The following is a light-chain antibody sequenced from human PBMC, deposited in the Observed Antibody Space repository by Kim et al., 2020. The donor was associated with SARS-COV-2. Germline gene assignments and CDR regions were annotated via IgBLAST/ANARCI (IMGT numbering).Light chain of an antibody. CDR3: QQLNTYPVT. Sequence: ASLGDRVTIACRASQGISTSLAWYQQKPGIAPKLLIYTASTLQSGVPSRFSGSGSGTEFTLTIASLQPDDFATYYCQQLNTYPVTFGQGTRLEIK. V-gene: IGKV1-9*01. CDR1: QGISTS. J-gene: IGKJ5*01. CDR2: TAS.